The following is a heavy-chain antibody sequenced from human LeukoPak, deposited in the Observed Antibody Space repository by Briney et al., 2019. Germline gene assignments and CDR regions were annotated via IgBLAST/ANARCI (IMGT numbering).Heavy chain of an antibody. CDR3: ARGREDDFWSGALFDP. V-gene: IGHV1-46*03. D-gene: IGHD3-3*01. CDR1: GYTFTSYY. Sequence: VASVKVSCKASGYTFTSYYMHWVRQAPGQGLEWMGIINPSGGSTSYAQKFQGRVTMTRDTSTSTVYMELSSLRSEDTAVYYCARGREDDFWSGALFDPWGQGTLVTVSS. CDR2: INPSGGST. J-gene: IGHJ5*02.